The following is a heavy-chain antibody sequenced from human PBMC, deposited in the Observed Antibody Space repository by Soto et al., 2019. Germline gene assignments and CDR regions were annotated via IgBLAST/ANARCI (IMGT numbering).Heavy chain of an antibody. CDR1: GYTFTGYP. CDR2: ISAGSDNT. V-gene: IGHV1-3*01. Sequence: ASVKVSCTASGYTFTGYPMHWVRLAPEQRLEWMGWISAGSDNTKYSQKFQGRVTITRDTSASTVYMELSSLRSEDTAMYYCARNVGSGWYDYWGQGTLVTVSS. J-gene: IGHJ4*02. D-gene: IGHD6-19*01. CDR3: ARNVGSGWYDY.